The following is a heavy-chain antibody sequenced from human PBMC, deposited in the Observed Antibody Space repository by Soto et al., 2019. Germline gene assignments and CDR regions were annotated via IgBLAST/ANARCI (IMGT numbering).Heavy chain of an antibody. V-gene: IGHV3-7*05. Sequence: GGSLRLSCAASGFTFSSYWRSWVRQAPGKGLEWVANIKQDGSEKYYVDSVKGRFTISRDNAKNSLYLQMNSLRAEDTAVYYCARQLWYDYWGQGTLVTVSS. CDR3: ARQLWYDY. CDR2: IKQDGSEK. CDR1: GFTFSSYW. D-gene: IGHD5-18*01. J-gene: IGHJ4*02.